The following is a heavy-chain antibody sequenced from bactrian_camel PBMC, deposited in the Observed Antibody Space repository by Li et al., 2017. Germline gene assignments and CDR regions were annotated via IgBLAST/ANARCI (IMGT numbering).Heavy chain of an antibody. J-gene: IGHJ4*01. CDR3: AASGAYDTTFNPTLTPNRYRY. V-gene: IGHV3S53*01. CDR1: RYLYSIFC. Sequence: HVQLVESGGGSVEAGGSLRLSCQASRYLYSIFCMAWFRQAPGKEREGVASIGSGGRVMYADSVKGRSTLSKDNAKNTLYLQMDSLKVEDTYMYVCAASGAYDTTFNPTLTPNRYRYWGQGTQVTVS. D-gene: IGHD2*01. CDR2: IGSGGRV.